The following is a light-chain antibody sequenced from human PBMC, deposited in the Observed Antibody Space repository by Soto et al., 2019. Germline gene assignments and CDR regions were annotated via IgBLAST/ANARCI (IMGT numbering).Light chain of an antibody. CDR3: QKYNSAPLT. Sequence: DIQMTQSPSSLSASVGDRVTITCRASQSISSYLNWYQQKPGKAPKPLLYAASTLQAGVPSRFSGSGSGTDFTLTNSSLQPEDVAAYYCQKYNSAPLTFGGGTKVDI. J-gene: IGKJ4*01. CDR1: QSISSY. V-gene: IGKV1-27*01. CDR2: AAS.